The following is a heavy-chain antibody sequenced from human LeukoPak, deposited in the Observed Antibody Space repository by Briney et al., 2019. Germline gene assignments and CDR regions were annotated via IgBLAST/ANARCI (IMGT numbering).Heavy chain of an antibody. CDR2: LIGSSGST. D-gene: IGHD5-18*01. CDR3: AKGPHPRYSYGFIDY. CDR1: GFTSTNYA. Sequence: GGSLRLSCAASGFTSTNYAMNWVRQAPGKGLEWVSVLIGSSGSTDYAASVKGRFTISRDKSKNTLFLQMNSLRAEDTAVYYCAKGPHPRYSYGFIDYWGQGTLVTVSS. V-gene: IGHV3-23*01. J-gene: IGHJ4*02.